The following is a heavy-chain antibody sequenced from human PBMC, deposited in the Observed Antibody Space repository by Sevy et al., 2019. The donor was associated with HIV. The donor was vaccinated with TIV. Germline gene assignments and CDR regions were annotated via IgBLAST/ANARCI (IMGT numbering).Heavy chain of an antibody. Sequence: GGSLRLSCAASGFTFSNAWMSWVRQAPGKGLEWVGRIISKTDGGTTDYAAPVKCRFTISRDDSKNMLYLQMNSLKTEDTAVYYCSTDPIIVLLVTDGMDVWGQGTTVTVSS. D-gene: IGHD2-8*02. V-gene: IGHV3-15*01. CDR2: IISKTDGGTT. CDR3: STDPIIVLLVTDGMDV. CDR1: GFTFSNAW. J-gene: IGHJ6*02.